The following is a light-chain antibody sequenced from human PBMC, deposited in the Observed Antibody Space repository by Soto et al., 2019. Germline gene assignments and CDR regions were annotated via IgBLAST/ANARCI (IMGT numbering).Light chain of an antibody. CDR2: GNS. CDR1: SSNIGAGFD. J-gene: IGLJ3*02. Sequence: QSVLTQPPSVSGAPGQRVTISCTGSSSNIGAGFDVHWYQHLPATAPKLLIYGNSRRPSGVPDRFSASKSGTSASLAITGLQADDEGDYYCQSYAISLSGSWVFGGGTKVTVL. CDR3: QSYAISLSGSWV. V-gene: IGLV1-40*01.